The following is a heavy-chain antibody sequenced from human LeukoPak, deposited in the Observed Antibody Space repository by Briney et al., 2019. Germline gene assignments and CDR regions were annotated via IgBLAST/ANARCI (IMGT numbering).Heavy chain of an antibody. V-gene: IGHV4-4*02. J-gene: IGHJ6*02. Sequence: PSGTLSLTCAVSVGSISSGNWWTWVRQSPGKGLEWIGEIYHNGTLTYNPSLKSRYPISADSFKNHFSLKLTSVTAADTAVYYCATAPILRGEGGEHYKYGMDVWGQGTTVIVSS. CDR2: IYHNGTL. CDR3: ATAPILRGEGGEHYKYGMDV. CDR1: VGSISSGNW. D-gene: IGHD2-2*02.